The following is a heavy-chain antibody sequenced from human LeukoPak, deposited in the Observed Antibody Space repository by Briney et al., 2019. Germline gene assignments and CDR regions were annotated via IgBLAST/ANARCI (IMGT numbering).Heavy chain of an antibody. D-gene: IGHD3-16*02. J-gene: IGHJ4*02. Sequence: GGSLRLSCAASGFTFSNYWMDWVRQAPGKGLVWVSRINTDGSRTTYADSVKGRFTISRDNAKNTLHLQMNSLRADDTAVYFCARGLGGSYPFDCWGQGALVTVSS. CDR2: INTDGSRT. V-gene: IGHV3-74*01. CDR1: GFTFSNYW. CDR3: ARGLGGSYPFDC.